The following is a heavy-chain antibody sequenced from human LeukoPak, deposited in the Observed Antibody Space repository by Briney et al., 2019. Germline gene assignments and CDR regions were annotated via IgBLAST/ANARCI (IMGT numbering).Heavy chain of an antibody. D-gene: IGHD3-3*01. Sequence: SETLSLTCTVSGGSISSGGYYWSWIRQPPGKGLEWIGYIYHSGSTYYNPSLKSRVTISVDGSKNQFSLKLSSVTAADTAVYYCARFTQTYDFWSGYYTGPDYWGQGTLVTVSS. CDR2: IYHSGST. V-gene: IGHV4-30-2*01. J-gene: IGHJ4*02. CDR3: ARFTQTYDFWSGYYTGPDY. CDR1: GGSISSGGYY.